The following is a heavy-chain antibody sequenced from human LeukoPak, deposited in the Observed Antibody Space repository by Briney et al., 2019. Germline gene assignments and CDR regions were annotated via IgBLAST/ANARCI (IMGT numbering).Heavy chain of an antibody. CDR2: INHSGST. CDR1: GGSFSGYY. CDR3: ARGTLYNWNRIDY. D-gene: IGHD1-1*01. V-gene: IGHV4-34*01. Sequence: PSETLSLTCAVYGGSFSGYYWSWIRQPPGKGLEWIGEINHSGSTNYNPSLKSRVTMSVDTSKNQFSLKLSSVTAADTAVYYCARGTLYNWNRIDYWGQGTLVTVSS. J-gene: IGHJ4*02.